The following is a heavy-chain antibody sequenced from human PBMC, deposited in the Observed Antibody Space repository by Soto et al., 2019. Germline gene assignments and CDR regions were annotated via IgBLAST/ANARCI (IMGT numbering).Heavy chain of an antibody. CDR1: GGSFSGYY. J-gene: IGHJ6*02. D-gene: IGHD6-19*01. Sequence: NPSETLSLTCAVYGGSFSGYYWSWIRQPPGKGLEWIGEINHSGSTNYNPSLKSRVTISVDTSKNQFSLKLSSVTAADTAVYYCARGSYSSGWYPARWFGMDVWGQGTAVTVSS. CDR2: INHSGST. V-gene: IGHV4-34*01. CDR3: ARGSYSSGWYPARWFGMDV.